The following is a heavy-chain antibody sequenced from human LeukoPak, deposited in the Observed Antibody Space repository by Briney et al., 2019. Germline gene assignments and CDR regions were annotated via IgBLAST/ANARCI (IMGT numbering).Heavy chain of an antibody. Sequence: SETLSLTCTVSGDSISNYYWGWIRQPAGKGLEWIGRIYTSGSTNYNPSLKSRVTVSVDTSKNQFSLKLSSVTAADTAVYYCARGESVVVLGYWGQGTLVTVSS. CDR1: GDSISNYY. CDR3: ARGESVVVLGY. J-gene: IGHJ4*02. CDR2: IYTSGST. V-gene: IGHV4-4*07. D-gene: IGHD3-22*01.